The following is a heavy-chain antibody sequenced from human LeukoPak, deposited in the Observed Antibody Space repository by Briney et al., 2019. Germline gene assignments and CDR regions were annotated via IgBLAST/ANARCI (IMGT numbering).Heavy chain of an antibody. V-gene: IGHV4-39*01. J-gene: IGHJ4*02. CDR1: GGSISSSSYY. Sequence: SETLSLTCTVSGGSISSSSYYWGWIRQPPGKGLEWIGSIYYSGSTYYNPSLKSRVTISVDTSKNQFSLKLSSVTAADTAVYYCARRAWELSASLYYFDYWGQGTLVTVSS. CDR2: IYYSGST. CDR3: ARRAWELSASLYYFDY. D-gene: IGHD1-26*01.